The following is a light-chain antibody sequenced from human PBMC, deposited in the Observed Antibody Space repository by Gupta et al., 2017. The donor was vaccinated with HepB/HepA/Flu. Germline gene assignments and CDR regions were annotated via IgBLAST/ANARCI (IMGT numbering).Light chain of an antibody. CDR2: DVS. V-gene: IGLV2-14*01. Sequence: QSALTQPASVSGFPGKSITISSTGTSSDIGAYNYVSWYQQHPGEAPRVIISDVSNRPSGISSRFSGSKSGNTASLTISGLQAEDEAEYYCSSYTTRSTRVFGSGTTVTVL. J-gene: IGLJ1*01. CDR3: SSYTTRSTRV. CDR1: SSDIGAYNY.